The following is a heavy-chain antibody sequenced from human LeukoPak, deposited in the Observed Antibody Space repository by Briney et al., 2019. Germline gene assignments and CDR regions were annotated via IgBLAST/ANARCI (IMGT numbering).Heavy chain of an antibody. CDR2: IYYSGST. CDR1: GGSISSYY. CDR3: ARIDSSSSGYYYYYMDV. V-gene: IGHV4-59*08. D-gene: IGHD6-6*01. Sequence: SETLSLTCTVSGGSISSYYWSWIRQPPGKGLEWIGYIYYSGSTNYNPSLKSRVTISVDTSKNQFSLKLSSVTAADTAVYYCARIDSSSSGYYYYYMDVWGKGTTVTVSS. J-gene: IGHJ6*03.